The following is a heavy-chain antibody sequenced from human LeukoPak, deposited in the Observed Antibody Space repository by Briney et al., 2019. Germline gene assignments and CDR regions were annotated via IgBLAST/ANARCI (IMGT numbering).Heavy chain of an antibody. CDR2: IIPILGIA. Sequence: GASVKVSCTASGGTFSSYAISWVRQAPGQGLEWMGRIIPILGIANYAQKFQGRVTITADKSTSTAYMELSSLRSEDTAVYYCARGIVGATPLTFGYWGQGTLVTVSS. J-gene: IGHJ4*02. V-gene: IGHV1-69*04. CDR1: GGTFSSYA. CDR3: ARGIVGATPLTFGY. D-gene: IGHD1-26*01.